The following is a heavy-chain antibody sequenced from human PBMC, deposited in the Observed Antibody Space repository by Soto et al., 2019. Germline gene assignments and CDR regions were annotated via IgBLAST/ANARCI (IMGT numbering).Heavy chain of an antibody. Sequence: EVQLVESGGGLVQPGGSLKLSCAASGFTFSGSAMHWVRQASGKGLEWVGRIRSKANSYATAYAASVKGRFTISRDDSTNTAYLQMNSLKTEDTAVYYCTRNQNVDTAMVYYYYYGMDVWGQGTTVTVSS. J-gene: IGHJ6*02. CDR2: IRSKANSYAT. CDR3: TRNQNVDTAMVYYYYYGMDV. CDR1: GFTFSGSA. D-gene: IGHD5-18*01. V-gene: IGHV3-73*02.